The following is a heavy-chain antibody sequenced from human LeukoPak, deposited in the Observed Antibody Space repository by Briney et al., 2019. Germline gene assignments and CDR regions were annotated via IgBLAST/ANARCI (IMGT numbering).Heavy chain of an antibody. D-gene: IGHD6-13*01. CDR2: IRSKANSYAT. J-gene: IGHJ6*03. V-gene: IGHV3-73*01. CDR1: GFTFSGSA. Sequence: GGSLRLSCAASGFTFSGSAMHWVRQASGKGLEWVGRIRSKANSYATAYAASVKGRFTISRDDSKNTAYLQMNSLKTEDTAVYYCTSIAAAGNYYMDVWGKGTTVTVSS. CDR3: TSIAAAGNYYMDV.